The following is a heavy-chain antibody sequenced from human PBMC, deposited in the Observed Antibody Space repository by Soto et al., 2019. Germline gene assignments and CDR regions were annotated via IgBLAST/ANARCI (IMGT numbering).Heavy chain of an antibody. Sequence: PGESLKISCAASGFTFSSYGMHWVRQAPGKGLEWVAVISYDGSNKYYADSVKGRFTISRDNSKNTLYLQMNSLRAEDTAVYYCAKDHLRNYYDSSGYAFDYWGQGTLVT. CDR3: AKDHLRNYYDSSGYAFDY. D-gene: IGHD3-22*01. CDR2: ISYDGSNK. CDR1: GFTFSSYG. J-gene: IGHJ4*02. V-gene: IGHV3-30*18.